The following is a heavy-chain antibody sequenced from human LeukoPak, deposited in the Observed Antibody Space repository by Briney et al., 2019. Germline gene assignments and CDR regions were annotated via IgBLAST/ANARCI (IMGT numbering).Heavy chain of an antibody. V-gene: IGHV4-61*09. CDR1: GGSISSGRYY. CDR3: ARDRTKHTVTTHFDL. D-gene: IGHD4-17*01. CDR2: IYTSGST. Sequence: SETLSLTCTVSGGSISSGRYYWSWIRQPAGKGLEWIGHIYTSGSTNYNPSLKSRVTISMDTSKNQFSLKLSSVTAADTAVYYCARDRTKHTVTTHFDLWGQGSLVVVSS. J-gene: IGHJ4*02.